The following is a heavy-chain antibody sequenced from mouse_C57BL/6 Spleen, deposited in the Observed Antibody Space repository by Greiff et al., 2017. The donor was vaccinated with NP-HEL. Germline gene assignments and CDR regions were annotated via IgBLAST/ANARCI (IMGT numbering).Heavy chain of an antibody. CDR2: IDPSDSYT. CDR1: GYTFTSYW. CDR3: ARKANWAPFDY. Sequence: VQLQQSGAELVMPGASVKLSCKASGYTFTSYWMHWVKQRPGQGLEWIGEIDPSDSYTNYNQKFKGKSTLTVDKSSSTAYMQLSSLTSEDSAVYYCARKANWAPFDYWGQGTTLTVSS. D-gene: IGHD4-1*01. J-gene: IGHJ2*01. V-gene: IGHV1-69*01.